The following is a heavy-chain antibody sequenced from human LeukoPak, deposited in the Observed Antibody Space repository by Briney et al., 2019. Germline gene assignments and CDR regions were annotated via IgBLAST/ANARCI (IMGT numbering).Heavy chain of an antibody. CDR3: ARARSKWYHDY. J-gene: IGHJ4*02. CDR1: GGSISGYY. V-gene: IGHV4-59*01. D-gene: IGHD2-2*01. CDR2: VSYSGST. Sequence: SETLSLTCTVSGGSISGYYWSWIRQPPGKGLEWVGYVSYSGSTNYNPSLKSRVTISVDTSREQFSLKLSSVTAADTAVYYCARARSKWYHDYWGQGTLVTASS.